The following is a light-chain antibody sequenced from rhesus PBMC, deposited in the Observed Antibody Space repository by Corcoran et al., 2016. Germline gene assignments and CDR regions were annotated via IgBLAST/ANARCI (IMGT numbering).Light chain of an antibody. CDR3: QQYHSSPWP. V-gene: IGKV1-22*01. Sequence: DIQMTQSPSSLSASVGDTVTITCRASQSNSSWLAWYQQKPGKAPKLLIYQASTLQSGVPSRFSGSGSGTGFTLPISSLPSEDFAIYYFQQYHSSPWPFGQGTMVDI. CDR1: QSNSSW. CDR2: QAS. J-gene: IGKJ1*01.